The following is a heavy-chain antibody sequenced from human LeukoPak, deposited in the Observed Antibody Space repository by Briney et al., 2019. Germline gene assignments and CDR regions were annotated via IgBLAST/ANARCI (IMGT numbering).Heavy chain of an antibody. CDR1: GGSIGKTSYY. D-gene: IGHD1-1*01. V-gene: IGHV4-39*07. CDR3: ARFKQLGRSFDS. Sequence: SETLSLTCTVSGGSIGKTSYYWGWIRQPPGKGLEWIGNIYYSETTYYNPSLKSRVTILVDTSKNQFSLTLNSVTAADTAVYFCARFKQLGRSFDSWGLGSLVTVSS. J-gene: IGHJ4*02. CDR2: IYYSETT.